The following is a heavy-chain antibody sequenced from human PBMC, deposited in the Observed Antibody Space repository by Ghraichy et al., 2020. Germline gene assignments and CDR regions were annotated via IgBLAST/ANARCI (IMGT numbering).Heavy chain of an antibody. J-gene: IGHJ5*02. CDR2: LSGSGGSS. CDR3: ARGQGPAMISHWFDP. V-gene: IGHV3-23*01. Sequence: GGSLRLSCAASGFIFRNDAMSWVRQAPGKGLEWLSTLSGSGGSSYYADSVRGRFTISRDNSKNTLYLQMNSLRVEDTALYYCARGQGPAMISHWFDPWGQGTLVTVSS. CDR1: GFIFRNDA. D-gene: IGHD5-18*01.